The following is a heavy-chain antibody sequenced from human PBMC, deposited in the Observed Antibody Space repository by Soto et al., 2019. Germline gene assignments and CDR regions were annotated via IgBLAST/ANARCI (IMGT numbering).Heavy chain of an antibody. CDR3: ARGLTRCSSTSCYTRFDP. Sequence: SETLSLTCTVSGGSISSSSYYWGWIRQPPGKGLEWIGSIYYSGSTYYNPSLKSRVTISVDTSKNQFSLKLSSVTAADTAVYYCARGLTRCSSTSCYTRFDPWGQGTLVTVSS. CDR1: GGSISSSSYY. V-gene: IGHV4-39*01. D-gene: IGHD2-2*02. J-gene: IGHJ5*02. CDR2: IYYSGST.